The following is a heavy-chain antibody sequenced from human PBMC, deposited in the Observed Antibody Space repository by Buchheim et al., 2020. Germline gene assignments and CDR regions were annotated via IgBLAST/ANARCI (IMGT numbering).Heavy chain of an antibody. J-gene: IGHJ4*02. V-gene: IGHV4-30-4*01. CDR3: ARDSLDSGSYVSRAYYFDY. D-gene: IGHD1-26*01. Sequence: QVQLQESGPGLVKPSQTLSLTCTVSGGSISSGDYYWSWIRQPPGKGLEWIGYIYYSGSTYYNPSLKSRVTISVGTSKNQFSLKLSSVTAADTAVYYCARDSLDSGSYVSRAYYFDYWGQGTL. CDR2: IYYSGST. CDR1: GGSISSGDYY.